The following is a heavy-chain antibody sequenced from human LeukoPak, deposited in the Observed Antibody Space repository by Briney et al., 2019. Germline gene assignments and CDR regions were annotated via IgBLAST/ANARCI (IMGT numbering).Heavy chain of an antibody. V-gene: IGHV3-23*01. Sequence: GGSLRLSCAASGFTFSSYVMSWVRQAPGKGLEWVSASGSDGNTYYADSVKGRFTISRDNSKNTLYLQMNSLRAEDTAIYYCAKDPGGYYYYFDYRGQGTLVTVSS. D-gene: IGHD3-3*01. CDR1: GFTFSSYV. J-gene: IGHJ4*02. CDR3: AKDPGGYYYYFDY. CDR2: SGSDGNT.